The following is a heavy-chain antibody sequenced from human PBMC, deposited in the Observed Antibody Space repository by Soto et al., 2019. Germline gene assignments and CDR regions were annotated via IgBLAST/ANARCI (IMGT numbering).Heavy chain of an antibody. D-gene: IGHD5-12*01. CDR3: ARGSDIVATPGLYFDD. CDR2: INHSGST. J-gene: IGHJ4*02. CDR1: GGSFSGYY. Sequence: SETLSLTCAVYGGSFSGYYWSWIRQPPGKGLEWIGEINHSGSTNYNPSLKSRVTISVDTSKNQFSLKLSSVTAADTAVYYCARGSDIVATPGLYFDDWGPGTLVTVSS. V-gene: IGHV4-34*01.